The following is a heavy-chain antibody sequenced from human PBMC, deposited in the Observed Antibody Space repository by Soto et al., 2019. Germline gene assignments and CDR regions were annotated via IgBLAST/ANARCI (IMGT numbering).Heavy chain of an antibody. CDR3: ARERKWEPLPY. V-gene: IGHV1-69*05. CDR2: IIPIFGTA. CDR1: GGTFSSYA. D-gene: IGHD1-26*01. J-gene: IGHJ4*02. Sequence: SVTVSCKASGGTFSSYAISWVRQAPGQGLEWMGGIIPIFGTANYAQKFQGRLTISTDTSTSTAYMELRSLKSDDTAVYYCARERKWEPLPYWGQGTLVTVSS.